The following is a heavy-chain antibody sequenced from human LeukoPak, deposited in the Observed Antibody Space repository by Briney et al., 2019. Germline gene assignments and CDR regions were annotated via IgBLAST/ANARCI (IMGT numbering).Heavy chain of an antibody. D-gene: IGHD3-10*01. CDR2: IWYDGSNK. Sequence: PGRSLSLSCAASGFNFFTYGTHWVRQAPGKGLEWVAVIWYDGSNKYYADSVKGRFTISRDNSKSTLSLQMNSLRAEDTAVYYCARVIRGFGALDYLGQGTLVTVSS. V-gene: IGHV3-33*01. CDR1: GFNFFTYG. J-gene: IGHJ4*02. CDR3: ARVIRGFGALDY.